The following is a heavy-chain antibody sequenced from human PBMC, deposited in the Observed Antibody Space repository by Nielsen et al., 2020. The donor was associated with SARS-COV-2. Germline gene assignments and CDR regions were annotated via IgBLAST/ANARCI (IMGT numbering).Heavy chain of an antibody. V-gene: IGHV1-18*01. D-gene: IGHD3-22*01. CDR2: ISAYNGNT. Sequence: ASVKVSCKASGYTFTSYGISWVRQAPGQGLEWMGWISAYNGNTNYAQKLQGRVTMTTDTSTSTAYMELRSLRPDDTAVYYCARDPPSSFYDSSGYYLFDYWGQGTLVTVSS. CDR1: GYTFTSYG. CDR3: ARDPPSSFYDSSGYYLFDY. J-gene: IGHJ4*02.